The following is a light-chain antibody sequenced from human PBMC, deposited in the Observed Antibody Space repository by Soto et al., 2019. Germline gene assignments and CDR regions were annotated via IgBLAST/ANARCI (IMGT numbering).Light chain of an antibody. CDR3: TSYTSSSTYV. CDR2: DVS. CDR1: SSDVGGYNY. J-gene: IGLJ1*01. Sequence: QSVLTQPASVSGSPGQSITISCTGTSSDVGGYNYVSWYQQHPGKAPKLMIYDVSNRPSGVSNRFSGSKSGNTASLTISGLQAEDEADYYCTSYTSSSTYVVGTGNKVTDL. V-gene: IGLV2-14*01.